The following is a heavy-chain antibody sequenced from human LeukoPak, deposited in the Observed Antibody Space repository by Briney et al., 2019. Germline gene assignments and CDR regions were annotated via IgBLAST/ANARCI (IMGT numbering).Heavy chain of an antibody. D-gene: IGHD3-3*01. CDR1: GDSVSSNSAA. Sequence: SQTLSLTCAISGDSVSSNSAAWNWIRQSPSRGLEWLGRTYYRSKWYNDYAVSAKSRITINPDTSKNQFSLQLNSVTPEDTAVYYCARARVNYDFWSGYPTFDYWGQGTLVTVSS. CDR3: ARARVNYDFWSGYPTFDY. V-gene: IGHV6-1*01. CDR2: TYYRSKWYN. J-gene: IGHJ4*02.